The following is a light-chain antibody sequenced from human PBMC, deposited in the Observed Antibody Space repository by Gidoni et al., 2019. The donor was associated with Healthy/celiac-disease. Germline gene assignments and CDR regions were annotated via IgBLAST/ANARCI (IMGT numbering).Light chain of an antibody. Sequence: IVFTQSPGTLSLSPGERATLSCRARQSVSSSYLAWYQQKPGQAPRLLIYGASSRATGIPDRFSGSGSGTDFTLTISRLEPEDFAVYYCQQYGSSPPLTFGGGTKVEIK. CDR2: GAS. CDR1: QSVSSSY. J-gene: IGKJ4*01. CDR3: QQYGSSPPLT. V-gene: IGKV3-20*01.